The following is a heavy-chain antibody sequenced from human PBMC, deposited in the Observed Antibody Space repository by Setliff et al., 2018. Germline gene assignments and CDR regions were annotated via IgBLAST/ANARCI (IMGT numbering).Heavy chain of an antibody. V-gene: IGHV4-59*02. J-gene: IGHJ4*02. D-gene: IGHD6-6*01. Sequence: SETLSLTCTVSGGSVNSHYWSWIRQPPGKGLEWIGFIFYSGDTKSNPSLKSRVIVSVDTSKNQFSLKVNSVTAADTAVYFCARGRNVAARLFDSWGQGTLVTVSS. CDR1: GGSVNSHY. CDR2: IFYSGDT. CDR3: ARGRNVAARLFDS.